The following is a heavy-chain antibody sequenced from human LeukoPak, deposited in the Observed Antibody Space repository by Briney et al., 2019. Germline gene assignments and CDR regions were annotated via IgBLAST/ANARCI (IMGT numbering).Heavy chain of an antibody. V-gene: IGHV4-39*07. CDR3: ARVGYYYDSSGYYPPASPGHFDY. D-gene: IGHD3-22*01. Sequence: PSETLSLTCTVSGGSISSSSYYWGWIRQPPGKGLEWIGSIYYSGSTYYNPSLKSRVTISVDTSKNQFSLKLSSVAAADTAVYYCARVGYYYDSSGYYPPASPGHFDYWGQGTLVTVSS. J-gene: IGHJ4*02. CDR2: IYYSGST. CDR1: GGSISSSSYY.